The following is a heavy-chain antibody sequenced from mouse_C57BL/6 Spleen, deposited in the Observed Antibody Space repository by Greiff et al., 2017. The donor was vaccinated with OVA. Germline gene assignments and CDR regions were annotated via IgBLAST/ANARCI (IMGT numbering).Heavy chain of an antibody. V-gene: IGHV5-9-1*02. Sequence: EVMLVESGEGLVKPGGSLKLSCAASGFTFSSYAMSWVRQTPEKRLEWVAYISSGGDYMYYADTVKGRFTISRDNARNTLYLQMSSLKSEDTAMYYCTRGDTTVVGYYFDYWGQGTTLTVSS. CDR3: TRGDTTVVGYYFDY. CDR1: GFTFSSYA. J-gene: IGHJ2*01. CDR2: ISSGGDYM. D-gene: IGHD1-1*01.